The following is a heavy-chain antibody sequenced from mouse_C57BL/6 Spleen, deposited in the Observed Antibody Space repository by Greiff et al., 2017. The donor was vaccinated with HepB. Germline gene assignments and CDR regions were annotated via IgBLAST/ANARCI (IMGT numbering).Heavy chain of an antibody. CDR1: GYTFTSYW. CDR3: ARQLRLLDY. D-gene: IGHD3-2*02. V-gene: IGHV1-52*01. Sequence: VQLQQPGAELVRPGSSVKLSCKASGYTFTSYWMHWVKQRPIQGLEWIGNIDPSDSDTHYNQKFKDKATLTVYKSSSTAYMQLSSLTSEDSAVYYCARQLRLLDYWGQGTTLTVSS. J-gene: IGHJ2*01. CDR2: IDPSDSDT.